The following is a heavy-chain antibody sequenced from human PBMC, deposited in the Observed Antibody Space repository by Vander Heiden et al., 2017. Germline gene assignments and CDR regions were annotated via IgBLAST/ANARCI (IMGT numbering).Heavy chain of an antibody. J-gene: IGHJ4*02. D-gene: IGHD6-6*01. V-gene: IGHV3-49*05. CDR3: TRRPGRPGFDY. CDR2: IRSKAYGGTT. Sequence: EVQLVESGGGWVKPGLSLRLTCTSSGFTFGAYAMSWFRQAPAKGLELVGFIRSKAYGGTTEDAASVKGRFTISRDDAKSFAYMQMTRMKTEDTAVYYATRRPGRPGFDYWGQGTMVTVYS. CDR1: GFTFGAYA.